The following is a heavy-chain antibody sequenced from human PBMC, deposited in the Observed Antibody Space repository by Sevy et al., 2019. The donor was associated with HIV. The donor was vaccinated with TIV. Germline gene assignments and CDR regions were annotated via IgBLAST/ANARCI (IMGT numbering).Heavy chain of an antibody. CDR2: IMPIFGTA. J-gene: IGHJ4*02. Sequence: ASVKVSCKASGGTFSSYAISWVRQAPGQGLEWMGGIMPIFGTANYAQKFQGRVTITADESTRTAYMELSSLRSEDTAVYYCARVSGSYYDSSGYIPFDYWGQGTLVTVSS. D-gene: IGHD3-22*01. V-gene: IGHV1-69*13. CDR3: ARVSGSYYDSSGYIPFDY. CDR1: GGTFSSYA.